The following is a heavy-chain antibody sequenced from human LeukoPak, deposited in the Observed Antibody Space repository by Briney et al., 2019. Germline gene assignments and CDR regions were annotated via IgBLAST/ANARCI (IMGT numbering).Heavy chain of an antibody. V-gene: IGHV3-74*01. CDR2: INSDASST. CDR1: GFTFSSYW. CDR3: ARGPNSNWSGLDF. D-gene: IGHD6-6*01. J-gene: IGHJ4*02. Sequence: GESLRLSCAASGFTFSSYWMHWVRQAPGKGLVWVSRINSDASSTSYADSVKGRFTVSRDNAKNTLYLQVNNLRAEDTAVYYCARGPNSNWSGLDFWGQGTLLTVSS.